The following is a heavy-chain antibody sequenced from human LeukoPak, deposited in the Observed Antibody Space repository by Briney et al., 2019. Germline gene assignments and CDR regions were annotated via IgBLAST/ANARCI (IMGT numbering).Heavy chain of an antibody. CDR3: ARDRRRGPNDY. J-gene: IGHJ4*02. D-gene: IGHD3-10*01. V-gene: IGHV3-21*01. CDR1: GFPFTTYN. CDR2: ISSDSAST. Sequence: GGSLRLSCVASGFPFTTYNMNWVRQAPGKGLEWVSFISSDSASTYTADSVRGRFTISRDDAKNPLFLQMNSLRADDTAIYYCARDRRRGPNDYWGQGTLVTVSS.